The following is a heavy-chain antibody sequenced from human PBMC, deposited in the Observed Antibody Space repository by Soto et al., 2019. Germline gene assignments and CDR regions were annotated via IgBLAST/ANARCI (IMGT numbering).Heavy chain of an antibody. V-gene: IGHV1-2*02. J-gene: IGHJ6*01. Sequence: GSVKVYFKASGYPFSGYYMYLVRQAPGQGLEWMGWINPTSGGTNYGQKFQGRVTMTRDTSISTAYMELSRLRSDDTAVYYCARDGEWLQRYYYYYNGMDVWGQGTTVTVSS. D-gene: IGHD5-12*01. CDR2: INPTSGGT. CDR3: ARDGEWLQRYYYYYNGMDV. CDR1: GYPFSGYY.